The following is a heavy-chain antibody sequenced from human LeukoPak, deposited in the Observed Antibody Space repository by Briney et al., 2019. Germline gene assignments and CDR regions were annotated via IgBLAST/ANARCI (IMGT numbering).Heavy chain of an antibody. CDR2: MNPNSGNT. CDR1: GYTFTTYD. Sequence: ASVKASCKASGYTFTTYDLNWVRQATGQGLEWMGWMNPNSGNTGYAQKFQGRVTMTRNTSISTAYMELNNLTSEDTAVYYCARRIRGAPTDHWGQGTLVTVSS. V-gene: IGHV1-8*01. J-gene: IGHJ4*02. CDR3: ARRIRGAPTDH. D-gene: IGHD3-10*01.